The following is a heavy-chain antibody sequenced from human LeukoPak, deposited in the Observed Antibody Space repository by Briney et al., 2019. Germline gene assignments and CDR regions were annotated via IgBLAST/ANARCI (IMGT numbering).Heavy chain of an antibody. Sequence: PGGSLRLSCAASGFSFSDYHISWIRQAPGKGLEWISYIVSSSTYTKYADSVKGRFTIPRDNAKNSVYLQMNSLRAEDTAVYYCARDRDAFDIWGQGTMVTVSS. CDR3: ARDRDAFDI. CDR1: GFSFSDYH. CDR2: IVSSSTYT. J-gene: IGHJ3*02. V-gene: IGHV3-11*06.